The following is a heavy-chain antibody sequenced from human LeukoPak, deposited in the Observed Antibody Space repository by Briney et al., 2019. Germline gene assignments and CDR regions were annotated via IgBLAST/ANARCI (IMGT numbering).Heavy chain of an antibody. Sequence: GGSLRLSCAASRFTFSSYVMGWVRQAPGKGLECVSAISGSGRSTYYADSVKGRFTISREDSKNTLYLQMNIPRAEDTAIYYCARVSGNIQIWPQPFGDGMDVWGQGTTVTVSS. D-gene: IGHD3-10*01. J-gene: IGHJ6*02. CDR1: RFTFSSYV. CDR3: ARVSGNIQIWPQPFGDGMDV. V-gene: IGHV3-23*01. CDR2: ISGSGRST.